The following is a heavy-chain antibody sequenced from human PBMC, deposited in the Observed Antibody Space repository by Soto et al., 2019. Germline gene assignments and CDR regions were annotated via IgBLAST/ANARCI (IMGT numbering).Heavy chain of an antibody. CDR3: ARQQAGTGVDY. J-gene: IGHJ4*02. D-gene: IGHD6-13*01. CDR1: GDSLRSSYHY. Sequence: SETLSLTCTVSGDSLRSSYHYWGWIRQSPGKGLEWIGYFYNSGGTKYNPSLKGRVTISADTSKNQFSLKLTSVTAADTAVYYCARQQAGTGVDYWGQGTLVTVSS. V-gene: IGHV4-61*01. CDR2: FYNSGGT.